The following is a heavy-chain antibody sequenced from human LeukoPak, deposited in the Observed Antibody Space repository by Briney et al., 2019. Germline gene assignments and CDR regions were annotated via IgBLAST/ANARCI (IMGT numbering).Heavy chain of an antibody. J-gene: IGHJ4*02. D-gene: IGHD3-10*01. CDR2: IGSSNGDT. Sequence: GGSLRLSCAASGFAFSSYPMTWVRQAPGKGLEWVSTIGSSNGDTHYADSVKGRFTISRDNSKNTLFLQMNSLRAEDTAVYYCAKYYSTSGSSGGRVFDYWGQGTLVTVSS. CDR1: GFAFSSYP. V-gene: IGHV3-23*01. CDR3: AKYYSTSGSSGGRVFDY.